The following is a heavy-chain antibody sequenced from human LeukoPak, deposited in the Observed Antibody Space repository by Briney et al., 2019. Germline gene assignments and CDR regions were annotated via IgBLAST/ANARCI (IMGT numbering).Heavy chain of an antibody. CDR1: GFTFSSYN. CDR3: ARSKQLDY. CDR2: ISPGSSTI. Sequence: GGSLRLSCAASGFTFSSYNMNWVRQAPGKGLEWVSYISPGSSTIYYADSVKGRFTISRDNAKNSLYLQMNSLRVEDTAVYYCARSKQLDYWGQGTLVTVSS. D-gene: IGHD6-13*01. V-gene: IGHV3-48*01. J-gene: IGHJ4*02.